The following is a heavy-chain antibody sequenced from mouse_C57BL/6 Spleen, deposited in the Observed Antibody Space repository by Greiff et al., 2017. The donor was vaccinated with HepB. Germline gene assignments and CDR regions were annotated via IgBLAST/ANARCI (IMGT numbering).Heavy chain of an antibody. J-gene: IGHJ1*03. D-gene: IGHD1-1*01. CDR3: ARSDYYGSSYSYWYFDV. Sequence: VQLQQSGPELVKPGASVKISCKASGYAFSSSWMNWVKQRPGKGLEWIGRIYPGDGDTNYNGKFKGKATLTADKSSSTAYMQLSSLTSEDSAVYFCARSDYYGSSYSYWYFDVWGTGTTVTVSS. CDR2: IYPGDGDT. CDR1: GYAFSSSW. V-gene: IGHV1-82*01.